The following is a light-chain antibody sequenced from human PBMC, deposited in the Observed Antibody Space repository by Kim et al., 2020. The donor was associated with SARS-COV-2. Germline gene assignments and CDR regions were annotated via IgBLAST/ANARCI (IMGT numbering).Light chain of an antibody. CDR3: QQYGSSRRS. V-gene: IGKV3-20*01. CDR2: GAS. CDR1: QSVTNNH. Sequence: SPGERPTLSCSASQSVTNNHLAWYQQKPGQAPRLLISGASSRATGIPDRFSASGSGTDFTLTISRLEPEDFAVFYCQQYGSSRRSFGQGTKLEI. J-gene: IGKJ2*01.